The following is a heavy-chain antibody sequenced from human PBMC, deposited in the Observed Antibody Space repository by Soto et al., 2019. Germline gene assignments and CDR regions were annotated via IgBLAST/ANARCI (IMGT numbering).Heavy chain of an antibody. CDR1: EFTFIGSW. CDR2: IKQDGSEK. CDR3: ATTGGY. V-gene: IGHV3-7*05. J-gene: IGHJ4*02. D-gene: IGHD3-10*01. Sequence: EVQLVESGGGLVQPGGSLRLSCAASEFTFIGSWMKWVRQAPGRGLAWVATIKQDGSEKYYADSAKGRFTISRDTAKNSLYLQMNSLRAEDTAVYYCATTGGYWGQGTLVTVSS.